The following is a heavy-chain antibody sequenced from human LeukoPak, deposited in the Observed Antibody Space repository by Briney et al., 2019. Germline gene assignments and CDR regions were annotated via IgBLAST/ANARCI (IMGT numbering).Heavy chain of an antibody. CDR2: INHSGST. D-gene: IGHD6-6*01. V-gene: IGHV4-34*01. CDR1: GGSFSGYS. CDR3: ARLRGPLVTNWFDP. Sequence: SETLSLTCAVYGGSFSGYSWTWIRQPPGKGLEWIGEINHSGSTNYNPSLKSRVTFSVDTSRNQFFLKLTSVTAADTAVYYCARLRGPLVTNWFDPWGQGTLVTVSS. J-gene: IGHJ5*02.